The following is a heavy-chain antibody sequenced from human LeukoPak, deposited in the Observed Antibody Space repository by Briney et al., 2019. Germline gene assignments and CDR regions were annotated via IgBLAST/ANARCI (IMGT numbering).Heavy chain of an antibody. CDR1: GFTFSIYW. D-gene: IGHD5-18*01. Sequence: PGGSLRLSCAASGFTFSIYWMHWVRQAPGKGLVLVSRINSDASSTTYADSVKGRFTISGDTARNTLYLQMNSLRAEDTAVYYCARVGYSYGSYYFDYWGQGTLVTVSS. CDR2: INSDASST. V-gene: IGHV3-74*01. CDR3: ARVGYSYGSYYFDY. J-gene: IGHJ4*02.